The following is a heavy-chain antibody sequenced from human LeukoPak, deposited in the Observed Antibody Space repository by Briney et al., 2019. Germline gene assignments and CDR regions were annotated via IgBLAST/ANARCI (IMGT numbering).Heavy chain of an antibody. CDR3: AKGVVEQWLVHWFDP. CDR1: GFTFCKYD. CDR2: ISGSGNST. J-gene: IGHJ5*02. V-gene: IGHV3-23*01. Sequence: GGSLRLSCTASGFTFCKYDMICVRQAPGKGLECVSAISGSGNSTYYADSVKGRFTISRDNSKKTLYLQMNSLRAEDTAVYYYAKGVVEQWLVHWFDPWGQGILVTVSS. D-gene: IGHD6-19*01.